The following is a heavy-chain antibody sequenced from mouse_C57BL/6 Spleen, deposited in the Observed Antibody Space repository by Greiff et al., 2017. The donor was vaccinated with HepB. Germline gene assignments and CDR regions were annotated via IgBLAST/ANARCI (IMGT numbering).Heavy chain of an antibody. CDR3: AREVDYYGSSYGWYFDV. D-gene: IGHD1-1*01. V-gene: IGHV14-3*01. CDR1: GFNIKNTY. J-gene: IGHJ1*03. CDR2: IDPANGNT. Sequence: VQLQQSVAELVRPGASVKLSCTASGFNIKNTYMHWVKQRPEQGLEWIGRIDPANGNTKYAPKFQGKATITADTSSNTAYLQLSSLTSEDTAIYYCAREVDYYGSSYGWYFDVWGTGTTVTVSS.